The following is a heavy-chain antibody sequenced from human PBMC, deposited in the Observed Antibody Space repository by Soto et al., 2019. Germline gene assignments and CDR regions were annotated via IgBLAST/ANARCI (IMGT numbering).Heavy chain of an antibody. Sequence: QVQLVQSGAEVKKPGASVKVSCKASGYTFTNYGISWVRQAPGQGLEWMGWISGYNGNTNYAQKVQGRVTMTTDTCTSTVYMEGRSLRADETAVYYCARESLGHCSIIGCPPRGYGMDVWGQGTTVTVAS. CDR3: ARESLGHCSIIGCPPRGYGMDV. D-gene: IGHD2-2*01. CDR2: ISGYNGNT. CDR1: GYTFTNYG. V-gene: IGHV1-18*01. J-gene: IGHJ6*02.